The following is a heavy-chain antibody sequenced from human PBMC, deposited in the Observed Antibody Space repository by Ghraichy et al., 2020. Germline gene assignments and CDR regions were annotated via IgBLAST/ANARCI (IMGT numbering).Heavy chain of an antibody. CDR3: AHSGDPYSYGRDAFDI. V-gene: IGHV2-5*02. J-gene: IGHJ3*02. CDR1: GFSLSTSGVG. D-gene: IGHD5-18*01. Sequence: SGPTLVKPTQTLTLTCTFSGFSLSTSGVGVGWIRQPPGKALEWLALIYWDDDKRYSPSLKSRLTITKDTSKNQVVLTMTNMDPVDTATYYCAHSGDPYSYGRDAFDIWGQGTMVTVSS. CDR2: IYWDDDK.